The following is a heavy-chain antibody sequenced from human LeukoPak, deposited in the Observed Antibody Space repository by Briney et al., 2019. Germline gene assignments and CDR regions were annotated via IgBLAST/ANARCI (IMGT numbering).Heavy chain of an antibody. CDR1: GYTFTGYY. CDR3: ARSHRELLDSYYYYYYGMDV. J-gene: IGHJ6*02. CDR2: INPNSGGT. Sequence: ASVKVSCKASGYTFTGYYMHWVRQAPGQGLEWMGWINPNSGGTNYAQKFQGWVTMTRDTSISTAYMELSRLRSDDTAAYYCARSHRELLDSYYYYYYGMDVWGQGTTVTVSS. V-gene: IGHV1-2*04. D-gene: IGHD1-26*01.